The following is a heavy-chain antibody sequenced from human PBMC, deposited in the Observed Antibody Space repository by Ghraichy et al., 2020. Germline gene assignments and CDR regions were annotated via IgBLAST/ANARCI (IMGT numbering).Heavy chain of an antibody. CDR1: GFTFSSYD. J-gene: IGHJ4*02. CDR3: ARDRYGSPHIFDS. D-gene: IGHD1-26*01. Sequence: GGSLRLSCAASGFTFSSYDMTWVRQAPGKGLEWVSSIHISGSDTYIYYADSVKGRFTISRHNAKKSLYLQMNSLRAEDTAVYYCARDRYGSPHIFDSWGQGTLVSVSS. CDR2: IHISGSDTYI. V-gene: IGHV3-21*03.